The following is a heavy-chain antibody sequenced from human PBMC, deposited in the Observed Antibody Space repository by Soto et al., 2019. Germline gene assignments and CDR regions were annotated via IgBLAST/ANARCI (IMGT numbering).Heavy chain of an antibody. CDR1: GFSLSSNGMS. Sequence: SGPTLVNPSDTLTLTCTFSGFSLSSNGMSVSWIRQPPGQALEWLAVIDWDGDQYYSTSLKTRLSISKDTSKNQVFLRLTNVDPADTATYFCARHAYYYASGSTLHHWGQGIPVTXS. CDR3: ARHAYYYASGSTLHH. D-gene: IGHD3-10*01. CDR2: IDWDGDQ. J-gene: IGHJ5*02. V-gene: IGHV2-70*01.